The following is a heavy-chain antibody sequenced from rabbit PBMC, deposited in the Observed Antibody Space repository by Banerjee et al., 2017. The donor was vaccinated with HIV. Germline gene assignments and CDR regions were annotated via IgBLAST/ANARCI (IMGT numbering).Heavy chain of an antibody. D-gene: IGHD2-1*01. V-gene: IGHV1S40*01. CDR2: IYAGSSGFT. Sequence: QSLEESGGDLVKPGGSLKLSCKASGFSFSGYYNMCWVRQAPGKGLEWIACIYAGSSGFTWYASWAKGRFTISKTSSTTVTLQMTSLTAADTATYFCGGYDGDGDTHYFKLWGQGTLVTVS. CDR3: GGYDGDGDTHYFKL. J-gene: IGHJ4*01. CDR1: GFSFSGYYN.